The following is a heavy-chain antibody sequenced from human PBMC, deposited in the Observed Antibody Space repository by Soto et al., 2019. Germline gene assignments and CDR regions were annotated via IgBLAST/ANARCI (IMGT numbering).Heavy chain of an antibody. D-gene: IGHD5-18*01. CDR3: ARDSSGLSAGDSYGFDY. CDR2: IKQDGSEK. Sequence: GESLKISCAASGFTFSSYWMSWVRQAPGKGLEWVANIKQDGSEKYYVDSVKGRFTISRDNAKNSLYLQMNSLRAEDTAVYYCARDSSGLSAGDSYGFDYWGQGTLVTVSS. V-gene: IGHV3-7*01. CDR1: GFTFSSYW. J-gene: IGHJ4*02.